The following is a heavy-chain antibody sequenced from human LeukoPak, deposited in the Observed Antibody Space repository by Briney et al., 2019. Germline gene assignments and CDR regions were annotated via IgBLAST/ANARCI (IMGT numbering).Heavy chain of an antibody. Sequence: GGSLRLSCAASGFTFSSYAMSWVRQAPGKGPEWVGFIRSKAYGGTTEYAASVNGRFTISRDDSKSIAYLQMNSLKTEDTAVYYCTRSDSSWYPPYYYYYYMDVWGKGTTVTVSS. D-gene: IGHD6-13*01. CDR1: GFTFSSYA. CDR2: IRSKAYGGTT. J-gene: IGHJ6*03. CDR3: TRSDSSWYPPYYYYYYMDV. V-gene: IGHV3-49*04.